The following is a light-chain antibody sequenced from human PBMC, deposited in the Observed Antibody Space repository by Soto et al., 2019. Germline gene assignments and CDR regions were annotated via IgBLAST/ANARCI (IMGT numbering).Light chain of an antibody. Sequence: DIVMTQFPPTLSISPGERATLSCRASLTVGINLAWYQQKPGQAPRLLISYASTRATGIPARFSGSGSDKEFTLTISGLQSEDFAVYYCQQYNNWHPGSTFGPGTKLEIK. V-gene: IGKV3-15*01. CDR1: LTVGIN. CDR3: QQYNNWHPGST. CDR2: YAS. J-gene: IGKJ3*01.